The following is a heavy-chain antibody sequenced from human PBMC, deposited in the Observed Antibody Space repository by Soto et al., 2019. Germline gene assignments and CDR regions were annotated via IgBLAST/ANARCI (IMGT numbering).Heavy chain of an antibody. J-gene: IGHJ4*02. V-gene: IGHV1-69*06. D-gene: IGHD3-3*01. Sequence: QVQLVQSGAEVKKPGSSVKVSCKASGDIFTSYAFSWVRQAPGEGLEWMGGLIPMFGTPNYAQKFQGRLTITAEKSTSTVYMELSGLRSEDTAVYYCTRNGVAGMDFWGQGTLVTVSP. CDR2: LIPMFGTP. CDR3: TRNGVAGMDF. CDR1: GDIFTSYA.